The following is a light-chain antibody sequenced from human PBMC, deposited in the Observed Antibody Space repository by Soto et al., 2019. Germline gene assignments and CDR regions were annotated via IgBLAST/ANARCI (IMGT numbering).Light chain of an antibody. V-gene: IGKV1-5*01. CDR1: RNIGSW. CDR2: DAS. Sequence: DIQMTQSPSTLSASVGDRVTITCRASRNIGSWLAWYQQKPGKAPKLLIYDASTLENGIPSRFSGSGSGTEVALTVSSLQPDDFASYFCQQYNNYSPITFGPGTKVEIQ. J-gene: IGKJ3*01. CDR3: QQYNNYSPIT.